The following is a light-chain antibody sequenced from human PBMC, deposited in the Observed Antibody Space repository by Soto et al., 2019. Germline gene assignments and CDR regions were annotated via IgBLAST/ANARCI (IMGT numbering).Light chain of an antibody. Sequence: DIVLTQSPATLSLSPGDRATLSCRASQSISNLLAWYQQKPGQAPRLLIYDASNRATGIPARFSGSGSGTDFTLTISSLEPEDFAVYYCQHRYNWPLTFGGGSKVEIK. J-gene: IGKJ4*01. CDR2: DAS. V-gene: IGKV3-11*01. CDR3: QHRYNWPLT. CDR1: QSISNL.